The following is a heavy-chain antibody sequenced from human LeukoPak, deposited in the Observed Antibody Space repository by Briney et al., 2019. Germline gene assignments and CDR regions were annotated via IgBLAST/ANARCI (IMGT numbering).Heavy chain of an antibody. Sequence: PAGGSLRLSCAASGFTFSSYAMSWVRQAPGKGLEWVSAISGSGGSTYYADSVKGRFTISRDNSKNTLYLQMNSLRAEDTAVYYCAKDPRGWFGELSAKEAYMDVWGKGTTVTVSS. V-gene: IGHV3-23*01. CDR1: GFTFSSYA. D-gene: IGHD3-10*01. CDR3: AKDPRGWFGELSAKEAYMDV. J-gene: IGHJ6*03. CDR2: ISGSGGST.